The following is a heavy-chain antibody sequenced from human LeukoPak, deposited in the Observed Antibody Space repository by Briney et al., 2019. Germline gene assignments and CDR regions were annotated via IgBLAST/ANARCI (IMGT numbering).Heavy chain of an antibody. D-gene: IGHD1-26*01. V-gene: IGHV1-69*06. CDR2: IIPIFGTA. Sequence: GASVKVSCKASGGTLSSYAISWVRQAPGQGLEWMGGIIPIFGTANYAQKFQGRVTITADKSTSTAYMELSSLRSEDTAVYYCARGGSGSYKPYFDYWGQGTLVTVSS. CDR3: ARGGSGSYKPYFDY. CDR1: GGTLSSYA. J-gene: IGHJ4*02.